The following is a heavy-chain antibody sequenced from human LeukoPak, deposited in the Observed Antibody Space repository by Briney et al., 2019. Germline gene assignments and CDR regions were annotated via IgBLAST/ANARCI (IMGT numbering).Heavy chain of an antibody. CDR3: AKGALHYYDASGYNYFDY. V-gene: IGHV3-23*01. D-gene: IGHD3-22*01. CDR2: MGASGGMT. J-gene: IGHJ4*02. Sequence: GGSLRLSCAASGFTFSGYGMSWIRQAPGKGLEWVSGMGASGGMTYYADTVKGRFSISRDNSKNTLHLQMDSLRAEDTAVYYCAKGALHYYDASGYNYFDYWGQGTLVTVSS. CDR1: GFTFSGYG.